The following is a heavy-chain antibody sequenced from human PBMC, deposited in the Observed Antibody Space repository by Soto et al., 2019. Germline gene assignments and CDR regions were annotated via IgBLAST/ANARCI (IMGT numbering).Heavy chain of an antibody. V-gene: IGHV3-20*01. D-gene: IGHD6-13*01. CDR1: GFTFDDYG. J-gene: IGHJ5*02. CDR2: INWNGGST. CDR3: ARGPFIADQGSSGNWFDP. Sequence: GGSLRLSCAASGFTFDDYGMSWVRQAPGKGLEWVSGINWNGGSTGYADSVKGRFTISRDNAKNSLYLQMNSLRAEDTALYHCARGPFIADQGSSGNWFDPWGQGTLVTVSS.